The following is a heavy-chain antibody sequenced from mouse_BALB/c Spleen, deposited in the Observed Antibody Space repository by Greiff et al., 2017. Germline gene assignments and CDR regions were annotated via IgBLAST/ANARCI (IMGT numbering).Heavy chain of an antibody. J-gene: IGHJ1*01. CDR2: ISSGSSTI. V-gene: IGHV5-17*02. CDR1: GFTFSSFG. D-gene: IGHD2-14*01. Sequence: EVKLQESGGGLVQPGGSRKLSCAASGFTFSSFGMHWVRQAPEKGLEWVAYISSGSSTIYYADTVKGRFTISRDNPKNTLFLQMTSLRSEDTAMYYCARAYYRYDDWYFDVWGAGTTVTVSS. CDR3: ARAYYRYDDWYFDV.